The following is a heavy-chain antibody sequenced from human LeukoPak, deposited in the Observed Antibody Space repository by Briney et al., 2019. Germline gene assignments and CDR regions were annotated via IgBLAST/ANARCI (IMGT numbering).Heavy chain of an antibody. CDR3: ARGIQWLGYFDY. D-gene: IGHD6-19*01. J-gene: IGHJ4*02. CDR1: GFTFSSYA. Sequence: PGGSLRLSCAASGFTFSSYAMHWVCQAPGKGLEWVAVISYDGSNKYYADSVKGRFTISRDNSKNTLYLQMNSLRAEDTAVYYCARGIQWLGYFDYWGQGTLVTVSS. V-gene: IGHV3-30*01. CDR2: ISYDGSNK.